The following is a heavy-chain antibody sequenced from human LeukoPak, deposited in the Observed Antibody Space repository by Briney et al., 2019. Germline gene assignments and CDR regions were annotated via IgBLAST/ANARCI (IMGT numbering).Heavy chain of an antibody. J-gene: IGHJ6*02. CDR2: IDPSDSYI. CDR1: GYTFSNYW. V-gene: IGHV5-10-1*01. Sequence: GESLKISCKGSGYTFSNYWIGWVRQMPGKGLEWMGRIDPSDSYINYSPSFQGHVTISADKSISTAYLQWSSLKASDTAMYYCARVRVTTSLYYYGLDVWGQGTTVTVSS. D-gene: IGHD4-17*01. CDR3: ARVRVTTSLYYYGLDV.